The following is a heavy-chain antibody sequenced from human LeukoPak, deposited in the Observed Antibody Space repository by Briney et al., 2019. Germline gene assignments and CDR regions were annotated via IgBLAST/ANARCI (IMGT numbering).Heavy chain of an antibody. Sequence: GGSLRLSCAASRFTFSSFEMSWVRQAPGKGLEWVSYISSSGSTIFYADSVKGRFTISRDNAKNSLYLQMNSLRAEDTALYYCARVGTYSSSGYYYYMDVWGKGTTVTVSS. CDR2: ISSSGSTI. V-gene: IGHV3-48*03. CDR1: RFTFSSFE. J-gene: IGHJ6*03. CDR3: ARVGTYSSSGYYYYMDV. D-gene: IGHD6-6*01.